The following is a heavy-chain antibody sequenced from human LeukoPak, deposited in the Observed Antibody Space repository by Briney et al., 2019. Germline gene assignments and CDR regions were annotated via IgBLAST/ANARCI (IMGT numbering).Heavy chain of an antibody. CDR1: GYTFTGYY. CDR3: ARDSLLEDIVVVPAAFDY. J-gene: IGHJ4*02. D-gene: IGHD2-2*01. CDR2: INPNSGGT. V-gene: IGHV1-2*02. Sequence: ASVTVSCKASGYTFTGYYMHWVRQAPGQGLEWMGWINPNSGGTNYAQKFQGRVTMTRDTSISTAYMELSRLRSDDTAVYYCARDSLLEDIVVVPAAFDYWGRGTLVTVSS.